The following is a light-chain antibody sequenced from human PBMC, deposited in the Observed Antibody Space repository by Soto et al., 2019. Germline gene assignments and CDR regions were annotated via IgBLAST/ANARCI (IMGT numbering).Light chain of an antibody. V-gene: IGLV2-14*01. Sequence: QSALTQPASVSGSPGQSITISCTGTSSDVGGYNYVSWYQQNPGKAPKLMIYEVSNRPSGVSNRFSGSKSGNMASLTISGLQAEDEADYYCSSFTGTYNVFGAGTKVTVL. CDR3: SSFTGTYNV. CDR2: EVS. J-gene: IGLJ1*01. CDR1: SSDVGGYNY.